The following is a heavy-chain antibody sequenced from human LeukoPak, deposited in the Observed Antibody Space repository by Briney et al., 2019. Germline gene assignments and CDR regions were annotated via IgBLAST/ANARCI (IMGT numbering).Heavy chain of an antibody. D-gene: IGHD4-17*01. Sequence: GGSLRLSCAASGFTFSSYGMSWVRQAPGKGLEWVSAISGSGGSTYYADSVKGRFTISRDNSKNTLYLQMNSLRAEDTAVYYCAKVATVTVYYYYYYMDVWGKGTTVTISS. CDR3: AKVATVTVYYYYYYMDV. CDR2: ISGSGGST. J-gene: IGHJ6*03. V-gene: IGHV3-23*01. CDR1: GFTFSSYG.